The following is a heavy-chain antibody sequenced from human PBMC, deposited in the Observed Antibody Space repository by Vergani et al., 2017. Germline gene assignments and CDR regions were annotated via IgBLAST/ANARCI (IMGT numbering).Heavy chain of an antibody. CDR3: ARGERSRGQWIQLGYYYDYMDV. V-gene: IGHV4-61*02. CDR1: GGSINSHNYY. CDR2: IYTSGST. J-gene: IGHJ6*03. Sequence: QVQLQESGPGLVKPSQTLSLTCTVSGGSINSHNYYWSWIRQPAGKGLEWIGRIYTSGSTNYNPALKSRVTMSVDTSKNQFSLKLSSVTAADTAVYYCARGERSRGQWIQLGYYYDYMDVWGKGSAVTVSS. D-gene: IGHD5-18*01.